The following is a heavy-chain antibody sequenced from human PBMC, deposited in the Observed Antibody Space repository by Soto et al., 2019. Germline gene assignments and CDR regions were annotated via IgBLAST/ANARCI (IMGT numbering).Heavy chain of an antibody. D-gene: IGHD2-2*01. CDR3: TTGYCSSTSCSREYYYYGMDV. V-gene: IGHV3-15*07. CDR2: IKSKTDGGTT. J-gene: IGHJ6*02. Sequence: GGSLRLSCAASGFAFSNAWINWVRQAPGKGLEWVGRIKSKTDGGTTDFAAPVKGRFTISRDDSKNTLYLQMNSLKTEDTAVYYCTTGYCSSTSCSREYYYYGMDVWGQGTTVTVSS. CDR1: GFAFSNAW.